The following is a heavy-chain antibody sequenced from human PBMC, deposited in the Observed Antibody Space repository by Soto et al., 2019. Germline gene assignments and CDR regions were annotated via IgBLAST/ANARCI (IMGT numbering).Heavy chain of an antibody. CDR3: AAGWFRFVEWSPPPYKYMHA. CDR2: INAGNGNT. V-gene: IGHV1-3*01. Sequence: ASVKVSCKASGYTFTSYAMHWVRQAPGQRLKWMGWINAGNGNTKYSQKFQGRVTITRDTSASTAYMELSSLRSEDTAVYYCAAGWFRFVEWSPPPYKYMHAWGQATTVNV. J-gene: IGHJ6*02. CDR1: GYTFTSYA. D-gene: IGHD3-3*01.